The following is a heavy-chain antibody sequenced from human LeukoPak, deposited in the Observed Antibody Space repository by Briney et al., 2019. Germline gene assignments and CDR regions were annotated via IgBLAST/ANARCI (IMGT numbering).Heavy chain of an antibody. J-gene: IGHJ6*02. Sequence: ASVKVSRKASGYTFTGHLVHWVRQAPGQGLEWMGVFNPGGDSISYSQKFQGRVTLTRDTSTSTAYMELRSLRSEDTAVYYCVRQQEVTSDSYYYAMDVWGQGTTVTVSS. D-gene: IGHD4-23*01. V-gene: IGHV1-46*01. CDR3: VRQQEVTSDSYYYAMDV. CDR1: GYTFTGHL. CDR2: FNPGGDSI.